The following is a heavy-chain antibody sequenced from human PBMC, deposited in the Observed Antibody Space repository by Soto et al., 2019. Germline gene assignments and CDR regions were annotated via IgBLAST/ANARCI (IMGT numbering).Heavy chain of an antibody. V-gene: IGHV1-3*01. D-gene: IGHD6-19*01. CDR2: INAGNGNT. CDR3: ARDRTSGWNDY. CDR1: GYTLTSHA. Sequence: GASVKVSCKASGYTLTSHAIHWVRQAPGQRLEWMGWINAGNGNTKYSQKFQGRVTITRDTSASAVHMELRRLTSEDTAVYYCARDRTSGWNDYWGQGTLVTVSS. J-gene: IGHJ4*02.